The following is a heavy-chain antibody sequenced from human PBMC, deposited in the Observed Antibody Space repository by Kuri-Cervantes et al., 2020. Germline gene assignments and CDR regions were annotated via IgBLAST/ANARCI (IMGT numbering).Heavy chain of an antibody. CDR2: ISGSGGST. V-gene: IGHV3-23*01. CDR3: AKKPDGSGWYR. J-gene: IGHJ5*02. CDR1: GFTFSSYA. D-gene: IGHD6-19*01. Sequence: GGSLRLSCAASGFTFSSYAMSWVRQAPGKGLEWVSAISGSGGSTYYADSVKGRFTIPRDNPKNTLYLQMNSLRAEDTAVYYCAKKPDGSGWYRWGQGTLVTVSS.